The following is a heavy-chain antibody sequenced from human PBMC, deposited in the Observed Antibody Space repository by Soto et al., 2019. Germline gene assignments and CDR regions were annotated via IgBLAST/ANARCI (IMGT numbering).Heavy chain of an antibody. Sequence: PGGSLILSCAASGFTFSNYAMDWVRQAPGKGLEWVSGMTSNFGTYYADSVQGRFSISRDNSKNTVYLQMDSLKGEDSAVYYCAKGLIRGAPYFDSWGQGSLVTVSS. CDR3: AKGLIRGAPYFDS. V-gene: IGHV3-23*01. CDR2: MTSNFGT. CDR1: GFTFSNYA. J-gene: IGHJ4*02. D-gene: IGHD3-10*01.